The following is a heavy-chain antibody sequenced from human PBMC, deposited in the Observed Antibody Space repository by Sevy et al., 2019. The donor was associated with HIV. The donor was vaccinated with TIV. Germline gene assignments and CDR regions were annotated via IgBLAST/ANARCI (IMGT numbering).Heavy chain of an antibody. CDR3: ARVGPATGTTGDWGHYFDY. CDR1: GGSVSGGRYH. J-gene: IGHJ4*02. V-gene: IGHV4-61*02. Sequence: SETLSLTCTVSGGSVSGGRYHWSWSRQPAGKGLEWIRRIFTSGSTTYNPSFESRVTISIDTSKNQVSLNLSSVTAADTAVYYCARVGPATGTTGDWGHYFDYWGQGTLVTVSS. D-gene: IGHD1-1*01. CDR2: IFTSGST.